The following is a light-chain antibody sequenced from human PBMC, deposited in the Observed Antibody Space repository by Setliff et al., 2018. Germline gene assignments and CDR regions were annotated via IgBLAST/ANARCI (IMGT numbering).Light chain of an antibody. J-gene: IGLJ1*01. CDR1: SSDVGGYNY. CDR2: DVS. Sequence: QSALTQPRSVSGSPGQSATISCTGTSSDVGGYNYVSWYQQHPGKAPKLMIYDVSKRPSGVPDRFSGSKSGNTASLTISGLQAEDEADYYCSSYTSSSTYVFGTGTKVTVL. CDR3: SSYTSSSTYV. V-gene: IGLV2-11*01.